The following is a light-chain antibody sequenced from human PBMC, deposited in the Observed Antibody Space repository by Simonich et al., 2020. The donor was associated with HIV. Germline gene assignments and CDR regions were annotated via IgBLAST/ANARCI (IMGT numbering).Light chain of an antibody. CDR3: QQYDDWLLLT. V-gene: IGKV3-15*01. CDR2: GAS. J-gene: IGKJ4*01. Sequence: EIVMTQSPATLSVSPGERATLSCTASQSISNNLAWYKQKPGQAPRLLIFGASIRATCIPARFSGRGSGTEFTLTITSMQSEDFAIYYCQQYDDWLLLTFGGGTKVEI. CDR1: QSISNN.